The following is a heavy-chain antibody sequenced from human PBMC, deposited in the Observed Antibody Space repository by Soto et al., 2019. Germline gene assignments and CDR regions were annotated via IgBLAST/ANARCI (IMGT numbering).Heavy chain of an antibody. CDR2: ISGSGHST. V-gene: IGHV3-23*01. CDR1: GLTFDNYA. CDR3: AKSPSVVLVPSSLGGNNWFDP. Sequence: GGSLRLSCAASGLTFDNYAMNWVRQAPGKGLEWVSAISGSGHSTYYADSVKGRFTISRDNSKNTLYFQMNSLRAEDTAVYFCAKSPSVVLVPSSLGGNNWFDPWGQGTLVTVSS. J-gene: IGHJ5*02. D-gene: IGHD2-21*01.